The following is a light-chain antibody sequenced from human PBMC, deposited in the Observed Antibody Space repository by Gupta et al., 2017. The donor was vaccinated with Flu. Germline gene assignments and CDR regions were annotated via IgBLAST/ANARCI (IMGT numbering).Light chain of an antibody. CDR1: KLGDKY. V-gene: IGLV3-1*01. CDR2: KDT. J-gene: IGLJ1*01. Sequence: SSELTQPPSVSVSPGQTASITCSGDKLGDKYVCWYQQKPVQSPVLVIYKDTKRPSGIPERFSGSNSGNTATLTISGTQAMDEDDYYCHAWYIITGVFGSGTKVTVL. CDR3: HAWYIITGV.